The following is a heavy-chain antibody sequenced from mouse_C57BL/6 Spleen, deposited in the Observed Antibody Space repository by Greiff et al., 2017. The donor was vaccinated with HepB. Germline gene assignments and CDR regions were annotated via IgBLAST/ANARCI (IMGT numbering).Heavy chain of an antibody. J-gene: IGHJ2*01. Sequence: VQLQQSGAELVKPGASVKISCKASGYAFSSYWVNWVKQRPGKGLEWIGQIYPGDGDTNYNGKFKGKATLTADKSSNTPYMQLSSLTSDDSAVYFCASYVYFDYWGQGTTLTVSS. CDR3: ASYVYFDY. V-gene: IGHV1-80*01. CDR1: GYAFSSYW. D-gene: IGHD1-1*01. CDR2: IYPGDGDT.